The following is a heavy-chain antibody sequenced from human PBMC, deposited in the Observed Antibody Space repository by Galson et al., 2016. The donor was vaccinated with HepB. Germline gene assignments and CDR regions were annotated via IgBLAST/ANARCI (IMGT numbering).Heavy chain of an antibody. J-gene: IGHJ5*01. Sequence: SLRLSCAASGFAFSSHWMHWVRQDPGKGLEWVSGINNDGTIKYYADSVKGRFTISRDNSKNTLYLQMNSLRAEDTAVYYCVRDPFEVFTMTYNWFDPWGRGTLVTVSS. V-gene: IGHV3-74*01. D-gene: IGHD3-9*01. CDR1: GFAFSSHW. CDR3: VRDPFEVFTMTYNWFDP. CDR2: INNDGTIK.